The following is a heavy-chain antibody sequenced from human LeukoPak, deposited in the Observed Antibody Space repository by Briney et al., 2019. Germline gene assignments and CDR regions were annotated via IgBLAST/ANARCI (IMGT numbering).Heavy chain of an antibody. CDR1: GFTFSSYA. CDR3: ARDGGYCSGGSCYFFYYYCYYMDV. CDR2: ISSSSSTI. V-gene: IGHV3-48*01. D-gene: IGHD2-15*01. J-gene: IGHJ6*03. Sequence: GGSLRLSCAASGFTFSSYAMSWVRQAPGKGLEWVSYISSSSSTIYYADSVKGRFTISRDNAKNSLYLQMNSLRAEDTAVYYCARDGGYCSGGSCYFFYYYCYYMDVWGKGTTVTVSS.